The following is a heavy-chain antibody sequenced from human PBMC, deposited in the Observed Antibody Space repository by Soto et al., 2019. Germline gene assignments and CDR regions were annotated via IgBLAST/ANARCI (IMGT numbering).Heavy chain of an antibody. Sequence: RGSLLLSCASSGFTFSIYWMHWVGQAPGNGLVWVSRINSDGSSTSYADSVKGRFTISRDNAKNTLYLQMNSLRAEDTAVYYCARDKDYSNYGGYYYGMDVWGHGTTVTVSS. CDR3: ARDKDYSNYGGYYYGMDV. CDR1: GFTFSIYW. V-gene: IGHV3-74*01. D-gene: IGHD4-4*01. CDR2: INSDGSST. J-gene: IGHJ6*01.